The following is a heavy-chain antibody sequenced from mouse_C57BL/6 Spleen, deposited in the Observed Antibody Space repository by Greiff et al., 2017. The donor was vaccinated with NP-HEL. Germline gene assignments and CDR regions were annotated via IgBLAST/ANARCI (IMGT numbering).Heavy chain of an antibody. CDR3: ARDADDFDY. CDR2: INPSTGGT. V-gene: IGHV1-42*01. CDR1: GYSFTGYY. Sequence: EVKLLESGPELVKPGASVKISCKASGYSFTGYYMNWVKQSPEKSLEWIGEINPSTGGTTYNQKFKAKATLTVDKSSSTAYMQLKSLTSEDSAVYYCARDADDFDYWGQGTTLTVSS. D-gene: IGHD2-3*01. J-gene: IGHJ2*01.